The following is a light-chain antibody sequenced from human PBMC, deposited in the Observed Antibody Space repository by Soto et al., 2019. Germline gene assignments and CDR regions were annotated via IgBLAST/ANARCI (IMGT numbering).Light chain of an antibody. Sequence: IVLTQSPGTLSLSPGERATLSCRASQSVSSSYLAWYQQKPGQAPRLLIYGALSRATGIPDRFSGSGSGTDFTLTISSLEPEDFAVYYCQQCGNWPLTFGGGTKVDIK. J-gene: IGKJ4*01. CDR2: GAL. CDR1: QSVSSSY. CDR3: QQCGNWPLT. V-gene: IGKV3-20*01.